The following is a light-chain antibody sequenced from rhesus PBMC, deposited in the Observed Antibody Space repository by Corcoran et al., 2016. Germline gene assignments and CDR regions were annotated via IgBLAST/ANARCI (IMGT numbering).Light chain of an antibody. CDR2: KAA. CDR3: QQYSSRPLT. J-gene: IGKJ4*01. Sequence: DIQMTQSPSSLSASVGDTVTITCRASQGISSWLAWYQQKPGKAPNPLIYKAANLQSGVPSRFSGSGSGTEFTLTIRSLQSEDFATYYCQQYSSRPLTFGGGTKVEIK. CDR1: QGISSW. V-gene: IGKV1-22*01.